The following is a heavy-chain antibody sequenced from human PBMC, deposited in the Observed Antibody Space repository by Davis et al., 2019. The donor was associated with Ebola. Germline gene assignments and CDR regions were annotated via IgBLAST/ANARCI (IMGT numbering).Heavy chain of an antibody. CDR2: INPNSGGT. Sequence: ASSVTVSCKASGYTFTGYYMHWVRQAPGQGPEWMGWINPNSGGTNYAQKFQGWVTMTRDTSISTAYMELTRLRSVDTAVYYCARGGYWTGGVCDYFDYWGQGTLVTVSS. D-gene: IGHD2-8*02. V-gene: IGHV1-2*04. J-gene: IGHJ4*02. CDR3: ARGGYWTGGVCDYFDY. CDR1: GYTFTGYY.